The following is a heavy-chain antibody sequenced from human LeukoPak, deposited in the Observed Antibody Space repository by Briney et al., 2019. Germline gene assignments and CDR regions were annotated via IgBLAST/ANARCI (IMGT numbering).Heavy chain of an antibody. CDR2: IYTTGRT. CDR1: GGSFSSGSHY. V-gene: IGHV4-61*02. CDR3: ARDYFDSSLYLGF. D-gene: IGHD3-22*01. J-gene: IGHJ4*02. Sequence: SQTLSLTCTVSGGSFSSGSHYWNWIRQPAVKGLEWIGRIYTTGRTMYNPSLKSRVTMSIDTSKNQFSLKLTSVTAADTAVYYCARDYFDSSLYLGFWGQGTLVTVSS.